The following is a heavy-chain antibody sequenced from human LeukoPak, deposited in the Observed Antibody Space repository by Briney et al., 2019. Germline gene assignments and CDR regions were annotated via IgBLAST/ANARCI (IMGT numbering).Heavy chain of an antibody. CDR2: ITTYKGNI. D-gene: IGHD6-6*01. CDR1: GYTLTELS. Sequence: ASVKVSCKVSGYTLTELSMHWVRQAPGKGLEWMGWITTYKGNIAYAQKFQGRVTMTTDTSTSTAYMELRSLRSDDTAVYYCARDISRSDLRYFDLWGRGTLVTVSS. J-gene: IGHJ2*01. CDR3: ARDISRSDLRYFDL. V-gene: IGHV1-18*01.